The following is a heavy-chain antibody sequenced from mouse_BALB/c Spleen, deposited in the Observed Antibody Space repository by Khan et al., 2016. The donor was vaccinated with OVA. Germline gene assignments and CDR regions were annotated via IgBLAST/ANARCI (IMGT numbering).Heavy chain of an antibody. Sequence: VKLQESGTELARPGASVKLSCKASGYTFTSYWMQWVKQRPGQGLEWIGAIYPGDGNTRYTQKFKGKATLTADKSSSTVYMQLSSLASEDSAVYYCARGGITTGYFDYWGQGTTLTVSS. CDR3: ARGGITTGYFDY. CDR1: GYTFTSYW. J-gene: IGHJ2*01. D-gene: IGHD1-1*01. CDR2: IYPGDGNT. V-gene: IGHV1-87*01.